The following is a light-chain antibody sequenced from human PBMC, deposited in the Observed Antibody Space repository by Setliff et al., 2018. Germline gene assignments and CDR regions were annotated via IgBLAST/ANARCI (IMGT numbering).Light chain of an antibody. J-gene: IGLJ1*01. CDR2: DVS. V-gene: IGLV2-14*03. Sequence: QSALTQPASVSGSPGQSITISCTGTSSDVGGYNYVSWYQQHPGKAPKLMIYDVSNRPSGVSNRFSGSKSGNTASLTISGLQAEDETDYYCSSYTSSSASYDFGTGTKVTGL. CDR3: SSYTSSSASYD. CDR1: SSDVGGYNY.